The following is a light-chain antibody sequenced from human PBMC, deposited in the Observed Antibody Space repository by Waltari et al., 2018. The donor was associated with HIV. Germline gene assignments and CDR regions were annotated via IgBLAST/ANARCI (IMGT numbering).Light chain of an antibody. CDR3: VAWDDSLSGLL. V-gene: IGLV1-47*01. Sequence: QSVLTQPPSASGTPGQRVTISWSGSSSNIGSNYVYWFQQLPGTIPRPLIYKNDQRPSGVPDRFSGSKSGTSASLAISGLRSEDEADYSCVAWDDSLSGLLFGGGTKLTVL. CDR1: SSNIGSNY. J-gene: IGLJ3*02. CDR2: KND.